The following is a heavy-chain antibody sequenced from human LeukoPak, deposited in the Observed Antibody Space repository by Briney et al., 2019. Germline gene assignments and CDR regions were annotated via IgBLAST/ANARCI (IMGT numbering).Heavy chain of an antibody. V-gene: IGHV4-59*01. J-gene: IGHJ4*02. Sequence: PSETLSLTCTVSGDSISSYYWSWIRQPPGKGLEWIGYIYYIGSTNYNPSLKSRVTISVDTSKNQFSLKLSSVTAADTAVYYCARDRGYLSFDYWGQGTLVTVSS. CDR2: IYYIGST. CDR3: ARDRGYLSFDY. D-gene: IGHD3-10*01. CDR1: GDSISSYY.